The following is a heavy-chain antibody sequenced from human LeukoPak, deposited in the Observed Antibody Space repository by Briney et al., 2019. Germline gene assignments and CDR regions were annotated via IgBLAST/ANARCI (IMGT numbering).Heavy chain of an antibody. Sequence: PGGSLRLSCAASGFTFSSYSMNWVRQAPGKGLEWVSYISSSSSTIYYADSVKGRFTISRDNAKNSLYLQMNSLRDEDTAVYYCARDMSGTIAAPVPDYWGQGTLVTVSS. CDR2: ISSSSSTI. J-gene: IGHJ4*02. CDR1: GFTFSSYS. CDR3: ARDMSGTIAAPVPDY. V-gene: IGHV3-48*02. D-gene: IGHD6-6*01.